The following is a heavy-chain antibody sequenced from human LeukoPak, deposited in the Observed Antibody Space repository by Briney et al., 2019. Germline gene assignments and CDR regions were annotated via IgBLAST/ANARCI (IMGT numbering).Heavy chain of an antibody. CDR3: AKRGTGYNHFDY. CDR2: ISGSGGST. J-gene: IGHJ4*02. CDR1: GFTFSSYA. V-gene: IGHV3-23*01. D-gene: IGHD3/OR15-3a*01. Sequence: GGSLRLSCAASGFTFSSYAMEWVRQAPGKGLEWVSAISGSGGSTYYADSVKGRFTISRDNSKNTLYLQMNSLRAEDTAVYYCAKRGTGYNHFDYWGQGTLVTVSS.